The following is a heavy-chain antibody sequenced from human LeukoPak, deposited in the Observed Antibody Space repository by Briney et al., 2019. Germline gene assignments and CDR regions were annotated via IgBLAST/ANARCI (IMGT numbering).Heavy chain of an antibody. CDR3: ARELDGFDY. CDR2: IYHSGAT. Sequence: SETLSLTCTVSGYSIGIGYYWGWIRQSPGKGLERIGSIYHSGATYYNPSLQSRVTMSVDTSKNQFSLNLSSVTAADTAVYYCARELDGFDYWGQGTLVTVSS. V-gene: IGHV4-38-2*02. J-gene: IGHJ4*02. CDR1: GYSIGIGYY. D-gene: IGHD2-2*03.